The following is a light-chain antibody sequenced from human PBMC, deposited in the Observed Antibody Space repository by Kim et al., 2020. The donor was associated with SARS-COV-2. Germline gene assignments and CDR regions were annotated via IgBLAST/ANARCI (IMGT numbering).Light chain of an antibody. Sequence: AIQMTQSPSSLSASVGDRVTITCRASQGIRNDLGWYQQKPGKAPKLLIYAASSLQSGVPSRFSGSGSGTDFTLTISSLQPEDFAIYYCLQDYNYPRPVGQWTKVDIK. J-gene: IGKJ1*01. V-gene: IGKV1-6*01. CDR1: QGIRND. CDR3: LQDYNYPRP. CDR2: AAS.